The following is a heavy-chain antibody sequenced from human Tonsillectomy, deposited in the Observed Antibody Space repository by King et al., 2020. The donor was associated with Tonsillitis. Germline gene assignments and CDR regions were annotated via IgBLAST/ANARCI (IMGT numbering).Heavy chain of an antibody. CDR3: ARLGVYGDYRHFDY. CDR2: IYPGDSDT. V-gene: IGHV5-51*03. J-gene: IGHJ4*02. D-gene: IGHD4-17*01. CDR1: GYRFSSYW. Sequence: VQLVESGAEVKKSGESLKISCKGSGYRFSSYWIGWVRQMPGKGLEWMGIIYPGDSDTRYSPSFQGQVTISPDTSISTAYLQWSSLKASDTAMYYCARLGVYGDYRHFDYWGQGTLVTVSS.